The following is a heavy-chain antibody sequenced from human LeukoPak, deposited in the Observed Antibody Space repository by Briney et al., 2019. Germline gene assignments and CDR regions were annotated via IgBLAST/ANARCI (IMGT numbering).Heavy chain of an antibody. CDR1: GYSFTSYW. D-gene: IGHD4-4*01. V-gene: IGHV5-51*01. J-gene: IGHJ6*02. CDR2: IYPGDSDT. CDR3: ARLLWGSNYVDYYYGMDV. Sequence: GESLKISCKGSGYSFTSYWIGWVRQMPGKGLEWRGIIYPGDSDTRYSPSFQGQVTISADKSISTAYLQWSSLKASDTAMYYRARLLWGSNYVDYYYGMDVWGQGTTVTVSS.